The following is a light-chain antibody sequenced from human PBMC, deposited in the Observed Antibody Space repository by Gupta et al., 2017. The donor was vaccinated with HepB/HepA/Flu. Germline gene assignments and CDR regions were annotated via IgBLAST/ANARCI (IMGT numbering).Light chain of an antibody. CDR1: DNVNRIF. Sequence: EIVLTQSPDTLSLSPGERATLSCRASDNVNRIFLTWYQQKPGQAPRLLIYGASSRAAGIPDRFSGSGSGTDFTLSISRLEPEDFAMYYCQQYGSSFGPGTKVEIK. CDR2: GAS. J-gene: IGKJ3*01. CDR3: QQYGSS. V-gene: IGKV3-20*01.